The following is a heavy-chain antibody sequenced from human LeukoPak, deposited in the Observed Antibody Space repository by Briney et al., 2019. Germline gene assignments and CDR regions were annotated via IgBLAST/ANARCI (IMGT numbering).Heavy chain of an antibody. Sequence: PGGSLRLSCAASGFTFSSYEMNWVRQAPGKGLEWVSYISSSGSTIYYADSVKGRFTISRDNAKNSLYLQMNSLRDEDTAVYYCAREGIYGGWSDYWGQGTLVTVSS. V-gene: IGHV3-48*03. CDR2: ISSSGSTI. CDR1: GFTFSSYE. CDR3: AREGIYGGWSDY. J-gene: IGHJ4*02. D-gene: IGHD6-19*01.